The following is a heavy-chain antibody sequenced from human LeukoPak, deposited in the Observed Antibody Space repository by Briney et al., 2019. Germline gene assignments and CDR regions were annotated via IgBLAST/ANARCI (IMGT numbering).Heavy chain of an antibody. V-gene: IGHV1-2*02. D-gene: IGHD3-10*01. CDR3: ARDESVLWFGELLYLFDY. J-gene: IGHJ4*02. Sequence: ASVKVSCKASGYTFTGYYMHWVRQAPGQGLEWMGWINPNSGGTNYSHKFQGRGTMTRDTSISTAYMELSRLRSDDTAVYYCARDESVLWFGELLYLFDYWGQGTLVTVSS. CDR2: INPNSGGT. CDR1: GYTFTGYY.